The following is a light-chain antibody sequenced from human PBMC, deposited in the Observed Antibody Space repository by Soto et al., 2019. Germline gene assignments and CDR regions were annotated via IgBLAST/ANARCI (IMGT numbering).Light chain of an antibody. CDR2: DAS. CDR3: QQYNNWRT. J-gene: IGKJ1*01. Sequence: EIVMTQSPATLSVSPGERATLSCRASQSVSSDLAWYQQKPGQAPRLLIHDASTRATGVPARFSGSGSGAEFTLTITSLQSEDSALYYCQQYNNWRTFGQGTKVEIK. CDR1: QSVSSD. V-gene: IGKV3-15*01.